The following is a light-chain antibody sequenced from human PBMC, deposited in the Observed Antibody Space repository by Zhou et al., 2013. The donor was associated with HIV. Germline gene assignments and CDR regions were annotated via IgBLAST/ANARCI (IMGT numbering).Light chain of an antibody. Sequence: DILMTQSPSSLSASVGDRVTISCQASQDISNYLSWYQQKPGNAPKLLIYDASNLETGVPSRFSGHGSGTHFALTISSLQPDDFATYYCQQCHRPYTFGQGTKLEIK. CDR3: QQCHRPYT. V-gene: IGKV1-33*01. J-gene: IGKJ2*01. CDR1: QDISNY. CDR2: DAS.